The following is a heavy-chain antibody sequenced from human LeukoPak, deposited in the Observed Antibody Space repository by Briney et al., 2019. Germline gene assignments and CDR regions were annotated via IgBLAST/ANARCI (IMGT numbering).Heavy chain of an antibody. J-gene: IGHJ4*02. CDR3: AKASTFSGSPVDY. Sequence: GGSLRLSCAASGFTFSSYAMSWVRQAPGKGLEWFSAISGSGGSTYYADSVKGRFTISRDNSKNTLSLQTNSLRADDTAVYYCAKASTFSGSPVDYWGQGTLVTVSS. V-gene: IGHV3-23*01. CDR2: ISGSGGST. CDR1: GFTFSSYA. D-gene: IGHD1-26*01.